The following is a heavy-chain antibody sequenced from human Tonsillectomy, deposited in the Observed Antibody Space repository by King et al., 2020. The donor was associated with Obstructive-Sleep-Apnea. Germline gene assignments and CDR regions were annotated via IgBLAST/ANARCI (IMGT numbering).Heavy chain of an antibody. CDR3: ARDYDIGWLAMDV. CDR2: TYYNWRT. D-gene: IGHD3-9*01. Sequence: VQLQESGPGLVKPSETLSLTCTVSGDSVSRGNDYWSWIRQPPGKGPEWIGGTYYNWRTKYNPALKSRVTISVDMSKHQFSLNLSSVTAADTAVYYCARDYDIGWLAMDVWGQGTTVTVSS. J-gene: IGHJ6*02. V-gene: IGHV4-61*01. CDR1: GDSVSRGNDY.